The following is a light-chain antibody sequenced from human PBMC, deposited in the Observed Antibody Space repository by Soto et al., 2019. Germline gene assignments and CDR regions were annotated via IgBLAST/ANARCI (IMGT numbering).Light chain of an antibody. CDR1: QDINKN. Sequence: IQLTQSPSSLSASVGDRVTITSQAIQDINKNLNWYQKKPGKAPKLLIYDASSLQTGVPSRFSGSGSATDFTFTISRLQQEDIATYYCQQYDNLLPITFGQGTRLEIK. V-gene: IGKV1-33*01. CDR2: DAS. CDR3: QQYDNLLPIT. J-gene: IGKJ5*01.